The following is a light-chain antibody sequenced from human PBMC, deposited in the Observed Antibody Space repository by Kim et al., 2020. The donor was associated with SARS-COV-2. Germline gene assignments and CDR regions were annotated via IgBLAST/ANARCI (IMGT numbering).Light chain of an antibody. CDR1: SSSVGSNT. V-gene: IGLV1-44*01. CDR3: AAWDDSLNGWV. Sequence: GERVTISCSGSSSSVGSNTVNWYQQLPGTAPRLRIYNNNQRPSGVPDRFSGSKSGTSASLAISGLQSEDETDYYCAAWDDSLNGWVFGGGTQLTVL. J-gene: IGLJ3*02. CDR2: NNN.